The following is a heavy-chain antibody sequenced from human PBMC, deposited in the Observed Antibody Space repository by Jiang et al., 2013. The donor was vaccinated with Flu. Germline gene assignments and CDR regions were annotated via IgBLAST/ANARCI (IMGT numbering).Heavy chain of an antibody. Sequence: SAISGSGGSTYYADSVKGRFTISRDNSKNTLYLQMNSLRAEDTAVYYCAKDRAFVDTAMVTDYFDYWGQGTLVTVSS. CDR2: ISGSGGST. J-gene: IGHJ4*02. V-gene: IGHV3-23*01. CDR3: AKDRAFVDTAMVTDYFDY. D-gene: IGHD5-18*01.